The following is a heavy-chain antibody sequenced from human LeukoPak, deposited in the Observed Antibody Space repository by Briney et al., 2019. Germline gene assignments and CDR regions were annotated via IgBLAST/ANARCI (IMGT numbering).Heavy chain of an antibody. CDR1: GFTFSSYS. CDR3: AGRDGYFDY. Sequence: PGGSLRLSCAASGFTFSSYSMNWVRQAPGKGLEWVSYISSSSSAIYYADSVKGRFTISRDNAKNSLYLQMNSLRAEDTAVYYCAGRDGYFDYWGQGTLVTVSS. CDR2: ISSSSSAI. D-gene: IGHD5-24*01. J-gene: IGHJ4*02. V-gene: IGHV3-48*04.